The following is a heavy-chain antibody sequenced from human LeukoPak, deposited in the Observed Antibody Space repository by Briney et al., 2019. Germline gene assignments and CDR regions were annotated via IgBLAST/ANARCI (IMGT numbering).Heavy chain of an antibody. CDR3: AREDGMSGGFYGSGSYNYYYYMDV. V-gene: IGHV4-30-2*01. J-gene: IGHJ6*03. CDR2: IYHSGST. D-gene: IGHD3-10*01. CDR1: GGSISSGGYS. Sequence: SETLSLTCAVSGGSISSGGYSWSWIRQPPGKGLEWIGYIYHSGSTYYNPSLKSRVTMSVDRSKNQFSLKLSSVTAADTAVYYCAREDGMSGGFYGSGSYNYYYYMDVWGKGTTVTVSS.